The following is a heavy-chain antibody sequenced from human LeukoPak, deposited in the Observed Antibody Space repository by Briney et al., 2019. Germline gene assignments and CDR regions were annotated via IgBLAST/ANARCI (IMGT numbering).Heavy chain of an antibody. CDR2: IKEDGREK. Sequence: GGSLRLSCATSGFTFSSSWMSWVRQAPGKGLECVANIKEDGREKYYVDSVKGRFTVSRDNAKNSLYLQMSSLRAEDTAVYYCARGGRPDYWGQGTLVTVSS. CDR1: GFTFSSSW. D-gene: IGHD3-10*01. J-gene: IGHJ4*02. CDR3: ARGGRPDY. V-gene: IGHV3-7*01.